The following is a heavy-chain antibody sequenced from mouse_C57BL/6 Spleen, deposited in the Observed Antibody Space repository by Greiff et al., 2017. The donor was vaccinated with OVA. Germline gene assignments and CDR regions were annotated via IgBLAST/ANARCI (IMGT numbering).Heavy chain of an antibody. J-gene: IGHJ2*01. Sequence: QVQLQQPGAELVKPGASVKLSCKASGYTFTSYWMQWVKQRPGQGLEWIGEIDPSDSYTNYTQKFKGKATLTVDTSSSTAYMQLSSLTSEDSAVYYCARSTTGVDYFDYWGQGTTLTVSS. V-gene: IGHV1-50*01. D-gene: IGHD1-1*01. CDR2: IDPSDSYT. CDR3: ARSTTGVDYFDY. CDR1: GYTFTSYW.